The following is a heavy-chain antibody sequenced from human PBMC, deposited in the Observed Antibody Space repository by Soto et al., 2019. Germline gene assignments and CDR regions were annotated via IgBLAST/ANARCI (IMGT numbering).Heavy chain of an antibody. V-gene: IGHV1-18*01. CDR1: GYTFTSYG. J-gene: IGHJ5*02. Sequence: GASVKVSCKASGYTFTSYGISWVRQAPGQGLEWMGWISAYNGNTNYAQKLQGRVTMTTDTTTSKAYMELRSLRSDDSFFYYCAVGGDYLHWFDPWGQGTLVTVSS. CDR2: ISAYNGNT. CDR3: AVGGDYLHWFDP. D-gene: IGHD4-17*01.